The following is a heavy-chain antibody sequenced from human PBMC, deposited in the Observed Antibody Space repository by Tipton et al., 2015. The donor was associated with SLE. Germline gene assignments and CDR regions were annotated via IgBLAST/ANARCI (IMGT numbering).Heavy chain of an antibody. D-gene: IGHD3-16*01. CDR1: GFSFSNYW. CDR2: IDSDGGTT. CDR3: ARGRQQRVRSNLGY. Sequence: SLRLSCAASGFSFSNYWIHWVRQVPGKGLVWVSHIDSDGGTTSYADSVKGRLTISRDNAKSTLYLQMNSLRAEDAAVYYCARGRQQRVRSNLGYWGQGTLVTVSS. J-gene: IGHJ4*02. V-gene: IGHV3-74*01.